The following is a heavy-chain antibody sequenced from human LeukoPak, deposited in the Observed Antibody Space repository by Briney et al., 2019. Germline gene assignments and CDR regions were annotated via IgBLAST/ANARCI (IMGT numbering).Heavy chain of an antibody. CDR2: IYYSGST. D-gene: IGHD5-18*01. Sequence: SETLSLTCTVSDGSISSYYWSWIRQPPGKGLEWIGYIYYSGSTNYNPSLKSRVTISVDTSKNQFSLKLSSVTAADTAVYYCARHVRYSFGYDYWGQGTLVTVSS. CDR3: ARHVRYSFGYDY. J-gene: IGHJ4*02. V-gene: IGHV4-59*08. CDR1: DGSISSYY.